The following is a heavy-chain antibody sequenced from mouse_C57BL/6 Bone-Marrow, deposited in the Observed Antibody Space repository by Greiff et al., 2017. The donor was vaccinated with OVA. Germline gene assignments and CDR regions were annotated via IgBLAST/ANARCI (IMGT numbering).Heavy chain of an antibody. D-gene: IGHD1-2*01. Sequence: EVQLQQSGPELVKPGASVKISCKASGYSFTDYNMNWVKQSNGKSLEWIGVINPNYGTTSYNQKFKGKATLTVDQSSSTANMQLNSLTSEDSAVYYCARSRGTTADWYFDVWGKGTTVTVSS. J-gene: IGHJ1*03. CDR1: GYSFTDYN. V-gene: IGHV1-39*01. CDR3: ARSRGTTADWYFDV. CDR2: INPNYGTT.